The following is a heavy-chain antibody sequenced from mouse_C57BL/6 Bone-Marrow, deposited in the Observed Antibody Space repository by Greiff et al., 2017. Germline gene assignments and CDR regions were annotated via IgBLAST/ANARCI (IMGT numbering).Heavy chain of an antibody. V-gene: IGHV5-4*01. CDR2: ISDGGSYT. CDR3: PMDY. J-gene: IGHJ4*01. Sequence: EVQLVESGGGLVKPGGSLKLSCAASGFTFSSYAMSWVCQTPEKRLEWVATISDGGSYTYYPDNVKGRFTISRDNAKNNLYLQMSHLKSEDTAMYYFPMDYWGQGTSVTVSS. CDR1: GFTFSSYA.